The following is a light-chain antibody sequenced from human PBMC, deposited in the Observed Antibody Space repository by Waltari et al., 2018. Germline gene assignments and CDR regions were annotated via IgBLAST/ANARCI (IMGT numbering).Light chain of an antibody. CDR1: SSDVGGYHY. Sequence: QSALTQPASVSGSPGQSITLSCTGTSSDVGGYHYVSWYHQHPGKAPKLMIYDVSKRPSGVSNRFSGSKSGNTASLTISGLQAEDEADYYCSSYTSSSTFVVFGGGTKLTVL. V-gene: IGLV2-14*01. CDR2: DVS. J-gene: IGLJ2*01. CDR3: SSYTSSSTFVV.